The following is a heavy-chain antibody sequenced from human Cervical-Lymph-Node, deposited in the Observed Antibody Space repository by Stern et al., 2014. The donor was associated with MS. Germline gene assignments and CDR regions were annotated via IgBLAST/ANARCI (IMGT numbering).Heavy chain of an antibody. V-gene: IGHV1-46*01. Sequence: QVQLVQSGAEVKKPGASVKVSCKASGYTFTSYYMHWVRQAPGQGLEWMGIINPSGGSTSYAQKFQGRVTMTRDTSTSTVYMELSSLRSEDTAVYYCAKAAPKRYYYYGMDVWGQGTTVTVSS. D-gene: IGHD6-6*01. J-gene: IGHJ6*02. CDR3: AKAAPKRYYYYGMDV. CDR1: GYTFTSYY. CDR2: INPSGGST.